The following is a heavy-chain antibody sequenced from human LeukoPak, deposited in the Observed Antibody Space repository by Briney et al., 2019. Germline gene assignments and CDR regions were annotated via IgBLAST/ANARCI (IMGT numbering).Heavy chain of an antibody. CDR2: IYYSGSA. J-gene: IGHJ4*02. D-gene: IGHD3-10*01. Sequence: SETLSLTCTVSGGSISSYYWSWIRQPPGKGLEWIGYIYYSGSANYNPSLKGRGTMSVDTSKNQFSLKLTSVTAADTAVYYCARHGGYGSGIDPLDYWGQGTLVIVSS. CDR3: ARHGGYGSGIDPLDY. CDR1: GGSISSYY. V-gene: IGHV4-59*08.